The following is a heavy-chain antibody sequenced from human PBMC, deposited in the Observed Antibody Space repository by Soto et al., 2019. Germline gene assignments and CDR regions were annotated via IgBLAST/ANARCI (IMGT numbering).Heavy chain of an antibody. Sequence: QVQLVESGGGVVQPGRSLRLSCAASGFTFSSYGMHWVRQASGKGLEWVAVISYDGRNKYYADSVTGRFTISRDNSKNPLYQQMNSLRAEDTAVYYCAKEPTGRGRFLQQLVYDWWGQGTLVTVSS. D-gene: IGHD6-13*01. J-gene: IGHJ4*02. CDR2: ISYDGRNK. CDR3: AKEPTGRGRFLQQLVYDW. V-gene: IGHV3-30*18. CDR1: GFTFSSYG.